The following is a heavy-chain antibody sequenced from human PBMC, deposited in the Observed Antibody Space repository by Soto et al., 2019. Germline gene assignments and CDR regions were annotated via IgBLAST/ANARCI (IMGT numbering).Heavy chain of an antibody. CDR2: INYSGST. J-gene: IGHJ4*02. V-gene: IGHV4-31*03. CDR1: GGSISSGGYY. Sequence: QVQLQESGPGLVKPSQTLSLTCTVSGGSISSGGYYWNWTRQHPGKGLEWIGYINYSGSTYSNPAHKSRVTISVDTSKNQFSLKLSTVTAAETAVYYCARVPALWGQGTLVTVSS. CDR3: ARVPAL.